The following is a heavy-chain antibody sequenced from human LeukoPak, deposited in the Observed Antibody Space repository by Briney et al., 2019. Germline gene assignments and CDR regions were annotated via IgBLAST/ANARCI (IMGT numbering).Heavy chain of an antibody. V-gene: IGHV4-59*01. CDR1: GGSISSYY. D-gene: IGHD6-19*01. CDR2: IYYSGST. Sequence: MASETLSLTCTVSGGSISSYYWSWIRQPPGKGLEWIGYIYYSGSTNYNPSLKSRVTISVDTSKNQFSLKLSSVTAADTAVYYCARVTHSSGWYPGYFDYWGQGTLVTVSS. J-gene: IGHJ4*02. CDR3: ARVTHSSGWYPGYFDY.